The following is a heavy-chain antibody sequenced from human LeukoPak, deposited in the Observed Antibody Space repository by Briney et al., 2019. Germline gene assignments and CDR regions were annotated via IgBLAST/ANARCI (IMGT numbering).Heavy chain of an antibody. CDR3: AKDRRASYTAMVMDY. D-gene: IGHD5-18*01. Sequence: PGGSLRLSCAASGFTFSSYGMHWVRQAPGKGLEWVAFIRYDGSNKYYADSVKGRFTISRDNSKNTQYLQMNRLRAEDTAVYYCAKDRRASYTAMVMDYWGQGTLVTVSS. J-gene: IGHJ4*02. CDR2: IRYDGSNK. V-gene: IGHV3-30*02. CDR1: GFTFSSYG.